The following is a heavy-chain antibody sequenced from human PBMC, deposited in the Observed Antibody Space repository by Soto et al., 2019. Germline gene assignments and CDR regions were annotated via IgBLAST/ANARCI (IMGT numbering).Heavy chain of an antibody. D-gene: IGHD5-12*01. CDR3: ARGGNRYSNVASGVGGFDY. V-gene: IGHV4-4*02. J-gene: IGHJ4*02. Sequence: SETLSLTCAVSGGSISSSEWWSWVRQPPGKGLEWIGEISHSGSTNYKSSLKSRVTISLDTSKGQFSLNLTSLTTADTAVYFCARGGNRYSNVASGVGGFDYWGQGSLVTVSS. CDR2: ISHSGST. CDR1: GGSISSSEW.